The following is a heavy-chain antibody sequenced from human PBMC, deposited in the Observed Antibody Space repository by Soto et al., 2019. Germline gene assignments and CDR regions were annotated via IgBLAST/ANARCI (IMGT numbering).Heavy chain of an antibody. Sequence: GGSLRLSCAASGFTFSSYSMNWVRQAPGKGLEWVSSISSSSSYIYYADSVKGRFTISRDNAKNSLYLQMNSLRAEDTAVYYYARVKDSSWFPTTHKYYFDYWGQGTLVTV. V-gene: IGHV3-21*01. CDR1: GFTFSSYS. CDR2: ISSSSSYI. J-gene: IGHJ4*02. CDR3: ARVKDSSWFPTTHKYYFDY. D-gene: IGHD6-13*01.